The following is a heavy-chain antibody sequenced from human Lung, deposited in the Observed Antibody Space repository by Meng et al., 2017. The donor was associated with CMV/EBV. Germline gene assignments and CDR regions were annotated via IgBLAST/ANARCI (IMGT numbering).Heavy chain of an antibody. V-gene: IGHV3-30*04. CDR2: ISYDGSNK. J-gene: IGHJ4*02. CDR1: GFTFSSYS. Sequence: GESLKISCAASGFTFSSYSMHWVRQAPGKGLEWVAVISYDGSNKYYADSVKGRFTISRDNSKNKLYLQMNSLRAEDTAVLYCARGVWRHDFWSGYYGRRQYFFDSWXQGTLVXVSS. CDR3: ARGVWRHDFWSGYYGRRQYFFDS. D-gene: IGHD3-3*01.